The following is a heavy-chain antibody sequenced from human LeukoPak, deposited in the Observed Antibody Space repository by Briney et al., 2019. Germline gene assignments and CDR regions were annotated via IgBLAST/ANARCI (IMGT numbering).Heavy chain of an antibody. D-gene: IGHD2-2*01. J-gene: IGHJ6*03. Sequence: SETLSLTCIVSGGTISRYCWSWLRQPAGKGLEWIGRIYNTGGTNYNPSLSSRVTMSVDTSRNQFSLSLNSVTAADEAVYYCARDAPPATSRYYYYYLDVWGKGTTVTVSS. CDR1: GGTISRYC. V-gene: IGHV4-4*07. CDR3: ARDAPPATSRYYYYYLDV. CDR2: IYNTGGT.